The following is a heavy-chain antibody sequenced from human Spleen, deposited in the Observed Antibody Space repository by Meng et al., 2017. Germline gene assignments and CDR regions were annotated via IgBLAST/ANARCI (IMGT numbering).Heavy chain of an antibody. CDR1: GFTVSHNY. CDR2: IYSGGNT. D-gene: IGHD5-18*01. V-gene: IGHV3-66*02. CDR3: ARDNPPRGYSYGGIDY. Sequence: GGSLRLSCAASGFTVSHNYMSWVRQAPGKGLEWVSVIYSGGNTYYADSVKGRFTISRDNSKNTLYLEMNSLRLDDTAVYYCARDNPPRGYSYGGIDYWGQGTLVTVSS. J-gene: IGHJ4*02.